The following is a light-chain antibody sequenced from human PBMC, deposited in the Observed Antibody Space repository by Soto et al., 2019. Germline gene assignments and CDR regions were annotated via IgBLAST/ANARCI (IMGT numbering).Light chain of an antibody. V-gene: IGKV3-15*01. CDR3: QQYNIWPPLT. Sequence: EVELTQSPDILSVSPGETATLSCRASQSVRSNLAWYQQKPGQAPRLLIYGASTRATGIPARFSGSGSGREFTLTIISLHSEDSGLYYCQQYNIWPPLTFGGGTKVEIK. CDR2: GAS. CDR1: QSVRSN. J-gene: IGKJ4*01.